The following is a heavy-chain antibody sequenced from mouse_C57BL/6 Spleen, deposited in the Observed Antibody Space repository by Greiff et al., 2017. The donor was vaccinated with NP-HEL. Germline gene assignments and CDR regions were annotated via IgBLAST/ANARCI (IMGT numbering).Heavy chain of an antibody. D-gene: IGHD1-1*01. V-gene: IGHV5-9-1*02. J-gene: IGHJ3*01. CDR1: GFTFSSYA. CDR3: TREENDDGSSPDWLAY. CDR2: ISSGGDYI. Sequence: EVQLVESGEGLVKPGGSLKLSCAASGFTFSSYAMSWVRQTPEKRLEWVAYISSGGDYIYYADTVKGRFTISRDNARNTLYLQMSSLKSEDTAMYYGTREENDDGSSPDWLAYWGQGTLVTVSA.